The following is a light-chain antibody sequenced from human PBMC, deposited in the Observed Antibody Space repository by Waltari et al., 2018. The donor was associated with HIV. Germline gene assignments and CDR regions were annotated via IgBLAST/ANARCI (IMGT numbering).Light chain of an antibody. CDR3: QSYDTSLSGVV. J-gene: IGLJ3*02. Sequence: QSVLTQPPSLSGAPGQRVTISCTGSSSNIGTGYEVHWYQQLPGTAPKLLIWGDCNRPSGFPDRFSGSKSGTSASLAITGLQAEDEAVYYCQSYDTSLSGVVFGGGTKLTVL. CDR2: GDC. CDR1: SSNIGTGYE. V-gene: IGLV1-40*01.